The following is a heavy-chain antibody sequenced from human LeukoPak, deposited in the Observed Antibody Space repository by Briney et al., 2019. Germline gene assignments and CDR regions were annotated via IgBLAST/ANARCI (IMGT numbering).Heavy chain of an antibody. CDR1: GFTFSSYE. CDR3: ARVAHYNLNYYYYYMDV. J-gene: IGHJ6*03. V-gene: IGHV3-48*03. Sequence: GSLRLSCAASGFTFSSYEMNWVRQAPGKGLEWVSYISGSGTTIYSADSVKGRFTISRDNAKNSLYLQMNSLRAEDTAVYYCARVAHYNLNYYYYYMDVWGKGTTVTVSS. D-gene: IGHD5-24*01. CDR2: ISGSGTTI.